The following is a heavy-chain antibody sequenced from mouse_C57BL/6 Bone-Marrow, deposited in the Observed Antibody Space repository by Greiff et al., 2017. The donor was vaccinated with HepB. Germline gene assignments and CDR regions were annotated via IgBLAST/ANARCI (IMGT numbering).Heavy chain of an antibody. J-gene: IGHJ3*01. CDR1: GYTFTSYG. Sequence: LVESGAELARPGASVKLSCKASGYTFTSYGISWVKQRTGQGLEWIGEIYPRSGNTYYNEKFKGKATLTADKSSSTAYMELRSLTSEDSAVYFCARSGYGSSYWFAYWGQGTLVTVSA. CDR3: ARSGYGSSYWFAY. CDR2: IYPRSGNT. V-gene: IGHV1-81*01. D-gene: IGHD1-1*01.